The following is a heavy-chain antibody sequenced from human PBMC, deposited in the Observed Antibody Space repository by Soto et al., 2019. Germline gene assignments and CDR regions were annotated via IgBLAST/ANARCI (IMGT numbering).Heavy chain of an antibody. CDR3: ARHGGGTFYGLFDF. Sequence: RGESLKISCKTSGYSFTIDWISWVRQRPGKGLEWMARIDPSDSYTDYSPSFQGHVTISVDWSISTAYLQWSSLQASDTAMYYCARHGGGTFYGLFDFWGQGTLVTVSS. D-gene: IGHD2-15*01. V-gene: IGHV5-10-1*01. CDR1: GYSFTIDW. J-gene: IGHJ4*02. CDR2: IDPSDSYT.